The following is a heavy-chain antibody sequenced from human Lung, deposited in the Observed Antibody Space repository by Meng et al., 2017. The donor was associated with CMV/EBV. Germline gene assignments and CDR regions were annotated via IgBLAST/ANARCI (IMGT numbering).Heavy chain of an antibody. CDR2: ISGGGDII. Sequence: GESXKISXVASGLTFSAYYMTWMRQAPGKGPQCVSYISGGGDIIKYADSVKGRFTISRDNAKNSLYLQMNRLRAEDTAVYYCAREESAWRYQLQWHYGLDVWGQGXTVTVSS. CDR1: GLTFSAYY. CDR3: AREESAWRYQLQWHYGLDV. D-gene: IGHD2-2*01. V-gene: IGHV3-11*04. J-gene: IGHJ6*02.